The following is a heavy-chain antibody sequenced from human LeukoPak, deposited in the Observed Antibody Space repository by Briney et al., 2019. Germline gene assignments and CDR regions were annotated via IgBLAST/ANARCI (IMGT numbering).Heavy chain of an antibody. D-gene: IGHD3-10*01. J-gene: IGHJ4*02. CDR1: GGSISSYY. V-gene: IGHV4-59*01. Sequence: SETLSLTCTVSGGSISSYYWSWIRQPPGKGLEWIGYIYYGGSTNYNPSLKSRVTISVDTSKNQFSLKLSSVTAADTAVYYCAREGVWFGELYFDYRGQGTLVTVSS. CDR3: AREGVWFGELYFDY. CDR2: IYYGGST.